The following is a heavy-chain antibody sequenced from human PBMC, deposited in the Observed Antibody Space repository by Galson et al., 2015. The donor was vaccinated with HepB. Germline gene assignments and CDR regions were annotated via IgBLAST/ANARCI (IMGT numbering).Heavy chain of an antibody. CDR1: GFTVSSNY. V-gene: IGHV3-53*01. D-gene: IGHD5-18*01. CDR3: ARSQLWVAFDI. Sequence: SLRLSCAASGFTVSSNYMSWVRQAPGKGLEWVSVIYSGGSTYYADSVKGRFTISRDNSKNTLYLQMNSLRAEDTAVYYCARSQLWVAFDIWGQGTMVTVSS. CDR2: IYSGGST. J-gene: IGHJ3*02.